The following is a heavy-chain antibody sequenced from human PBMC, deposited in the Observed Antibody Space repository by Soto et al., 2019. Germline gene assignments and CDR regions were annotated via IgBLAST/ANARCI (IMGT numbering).Heavy chain of an antibody. CDR3: ARGVKTYYYESSGPLFDY. CDR1: GGSISSYY. J-gene: IGHJ4*02. Sequence: PSETLSLTFTVSGGSISSYYWSWIRQPPGKGLEWIGYIYYSGSTNYNPSLKSRVTISVDTSKNQFSLKLSSVTAADTAVYYCARGVKTYYYESSGPLFDYWGQGTLVTVSS. D-gene: IGHD3-22*01. V-gene: IGHV4-59*01. CDR2: IYYSGST.